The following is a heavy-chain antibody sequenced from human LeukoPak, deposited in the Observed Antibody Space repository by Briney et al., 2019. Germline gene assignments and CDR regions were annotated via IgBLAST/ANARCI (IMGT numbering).Heavy chain of an antibody. J-gene: IGHJ3*02. D-gene: IGHD2-2*01. CDR2: IYYTGST. V-gene: IGHV4-59*08. CDR3: ARGKGGCSSTSCYEGYGAFDI. CDR1: GGSISNYY. Sequence: SETLSLTCTVSGGSISNYYWSWIRQPPGKGLEWIGYIYYTGSTNYNPSLKSRVTISVDTSKNQFSLKLSSVTAADTAVYYCARGKGGCSSTSCYEGYGAFDIWGQGTMVTVSS.